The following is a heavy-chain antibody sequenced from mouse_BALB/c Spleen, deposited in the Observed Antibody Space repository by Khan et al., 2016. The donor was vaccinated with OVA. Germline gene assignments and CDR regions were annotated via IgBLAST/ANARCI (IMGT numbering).Heavy chain of an antibody. J-gene: IGHJ4*01. D-gene: IGHD2-10*01. V-gene: IGHV2-6-1*01. Sequence: QMQLEESGPGLVAPSQSLSITCTISGFSLTNYGVHWVRQPPGKGLEWLVVIWTDGNTAYNSALKSRLTISTDNSKSQVFLKMNSLQTDDTAMYFCARQPYYHYNIMDYWGQGTSVTVSS. CDR1: GFSLTNYG. CDR2: IWTDGNT. CDR3: ARQPYYHYNIMDY.